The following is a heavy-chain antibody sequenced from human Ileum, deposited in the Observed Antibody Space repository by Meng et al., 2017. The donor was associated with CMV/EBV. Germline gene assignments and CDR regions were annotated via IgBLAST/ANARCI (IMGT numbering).Heavy chain of an antibody. CDR3: ARENGYECYFDF. CDR1: SDIVPSIGGI. J-gene: IGHJ2*01. Sequence: RRLPQPAQPPCPSCANSSDIVPSIGGIWSWFRQSPARDRVWLMKPYYRSRCYNYYPPSVKSRITVKADSSNNQFSLLFNAVAPEATAVYYCARENGYECYFDFWGRGTLVTVSS. CDR2: PYYRSRCYN. D-gene: IGHD6-13*01. V-gene: IGHV6-1*01.